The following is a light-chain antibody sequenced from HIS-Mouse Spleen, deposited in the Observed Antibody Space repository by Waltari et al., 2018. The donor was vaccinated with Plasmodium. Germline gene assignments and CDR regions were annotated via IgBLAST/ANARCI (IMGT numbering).Light chain of an antibody. CDR3: QQYNNWSFT. J-gene: IGKJ3*01. CDR1: QSVSSN. CDR2: GAS. V-gene: IGKV3-15*01. Sequence: DIVMTQSPVTLSVSPGERATLSCRASQSVSSNLAWYQQKPGPAPRLLIYGASTRATGIPARFSGSGSGTEFTLTISSLQSEDVAVYYCQQYNNWSFTFGPGTKVDIK.